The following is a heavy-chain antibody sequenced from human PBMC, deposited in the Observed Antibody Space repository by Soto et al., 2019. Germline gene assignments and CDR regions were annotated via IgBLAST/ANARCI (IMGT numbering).Heavy chain of an antibody. J-gene: IGHJ4*02. Sequence: SDTFPVTYTVSGGSTRTSSYYGGWIRQPPGKGLEWIGSIYYSGSTYYNPSFKSRVTISVDTSKNQFSLKLSFVTAADTAVYYCARHTPAISISDHWGQGTLVTVS. CDR2: IYYSGST. CDR1: GGSTRTSSYY. CDR3: ARHTPAISISDH. D-gene: IGHD2-15*01. V-gene: IGHV4-39*01.